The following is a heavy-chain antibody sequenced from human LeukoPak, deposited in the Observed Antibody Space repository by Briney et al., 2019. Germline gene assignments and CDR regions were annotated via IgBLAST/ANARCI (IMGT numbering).Heavy chain of an antibody. CDR1: GFTFSSYE. V-gene: IGHV3-48*03. CDR2: ISSSGSTI. J-gene: IGHJ5*02. CDR3: ARKYYYGSGRS. Sequence: GGSLRLSCAASGFTFSSYEMNWVRQAPGTGLEWVSYISSSGSTIYCADSVKGRFTISRDNAKNSLYLQMNSLRAEDTAVYYCARKYYYGSGRSWGQGTLVTVSS. D-gene: IGHD3-10*01.